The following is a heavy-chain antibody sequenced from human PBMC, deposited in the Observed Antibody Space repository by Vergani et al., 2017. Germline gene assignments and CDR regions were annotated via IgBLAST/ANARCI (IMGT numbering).Heavy chain of an antibody. CDR2: IYPADSDT. Sequence: EVELVQSGPEMRKPGESLKLSCKGSEYSFGNYWIGWVRRMPGKGLEWMGIIYPADSDTRYSPSFQGQVTISADKSISTAFLQWDSLKASDTALYYCARHTTYTDSWGQGTLVTVSS. J-gene: IGHJ4*02. CDR3: ARHTTYTDS. V-gene: IGHV5-51*01. CDR1: EYSFGNYW. D-gene: IGHD1-1*01.